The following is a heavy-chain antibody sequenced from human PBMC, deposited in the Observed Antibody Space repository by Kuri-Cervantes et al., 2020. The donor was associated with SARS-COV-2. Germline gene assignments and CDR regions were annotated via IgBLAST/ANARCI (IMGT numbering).Heavy chain of an antibody. CDR1: GLSFSNSY. V-gene: IGHV3-11*06. CDR3: ARDTRAFSWRAPQRSSYMDV. Sequence: GGSLRLSCAASGLSFSNSYMSRIRQAPGKGLEWLSYISGTSTYSYYAESVKGRFTISRDNAKNSLYLQISSLRAEDTAFYYCARDTRAFSWRAPQRSSYMDVWGKGTTVTVSS. D-gene: IGHD3-3*01. CDR2: ISGTSTYS. J-gene: IGHJ6*04.